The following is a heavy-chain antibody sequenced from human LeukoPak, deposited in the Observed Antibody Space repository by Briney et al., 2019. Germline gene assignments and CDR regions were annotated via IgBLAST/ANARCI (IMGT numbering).Heavy chain of an antibody. CDR3: ARDGNYYDSSGYYVYYFDY. Sequence: GGSLRLSCAASGFTFSSYAMHWVRQAPGKGLEWVAVISYDGSNKYYADSVKGRFTISRDNSKNTLYLQMNSLRAEDTAVYYCARDGNYYDSSGYYVYYFDYWGQGTLVTASS. V-gene: IGHV3-30-3*01. D-gene: IGHD3-22*01. J-gene: IGHJ4*02. CDR1: GFTFSSYA. CDR2: ISYDGSNK.